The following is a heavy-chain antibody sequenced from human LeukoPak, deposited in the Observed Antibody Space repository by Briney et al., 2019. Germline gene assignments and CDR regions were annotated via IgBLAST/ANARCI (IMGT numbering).Heavy chain of an antibody. CDR1: GYTFTNYA. CDR2: VSAYNGDT. J-gene: IGHJ6*02. Sequence: ASVKVSCKASGYTFTNYAISWVRQAPGQGLEWMGWVSAYNGDTNYAQRLRGRVTMTTDTSTSTAYMELRSLRSDDTAVYYCARDQDSSNYYGCQYYGMDVWGQGTTVTVSS. V-gene: IGHV1-18*01. D-gene: IGHD3-22*01. CDR3: ARDQDSSNYYGCQYYGMDV.